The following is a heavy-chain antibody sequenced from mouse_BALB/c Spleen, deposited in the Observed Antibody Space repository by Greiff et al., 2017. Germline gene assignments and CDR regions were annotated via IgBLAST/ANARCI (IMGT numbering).Heavy chain of an antibody. CDR3: ARVNGNHMDY. V-gene: IGHV7-3*02. D-gene: IGHD2-1*01. CDR1: GFTFTDYY. CDR2: IRNKANGYTT. Sequence: EVKLMESGGGLVQPGGSLRLSCATSGFTFTDYYMSWVRQPPGKALEWLGFIRNKANGYTTEYSASVKGRFTISRDNSQSILYLQMNTLRAEDSATYYCARVNGNHMDYWGQGTSVTVSS. J-gene: IGHJ4*01.